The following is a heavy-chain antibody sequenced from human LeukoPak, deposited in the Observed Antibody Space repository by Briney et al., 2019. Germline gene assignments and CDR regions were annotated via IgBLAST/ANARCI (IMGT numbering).Heavy chain of an antibody. Sequence: PSETLSLTCAVYGGSFSGYYWSWIRQPPGKGREWIGEINHSGSTNYNPSLKSRVTISVDTSKNQFSLKLSSVTAADTAVYYCARQLRTTGTTGYFDYWGQGTLVTVSS. V-gene: IGHV4-34*01. J-gene: IGHJ4*02. D-gene: IGHD1-1*01. CDR1: GGSFSGYY. CDR2: INHSGST. CDR3: ARQLRTTGTTGYFDY.